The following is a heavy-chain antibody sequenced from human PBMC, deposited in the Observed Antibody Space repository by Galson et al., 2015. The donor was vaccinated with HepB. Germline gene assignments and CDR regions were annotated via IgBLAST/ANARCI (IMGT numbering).Heavy chain of an antibody. Sequence: SLRLSCAASGFTVSSNYMSWVRQAPGKGLEWVSVIYSGGSTYYADSVKGRFTISRHNSKNTLYLQMNSLRAEDTAVYYCAREATREGSSRGYFDLWGRGTLVTVSS. D-gene: IGHD2-2*01. J-gene: IGHJ2*01. CDR2: IYSGGST. CDR1: GFTVSSNY. V-gene: IGHV3-53*04. CDR3: AREATREGSSRGYFDL.